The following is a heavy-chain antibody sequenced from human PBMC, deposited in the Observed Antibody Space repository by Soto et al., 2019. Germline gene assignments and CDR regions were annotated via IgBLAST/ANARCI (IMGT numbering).Heavy chain of an antibody. CDR2: IYYSGST. CDR3: ARDDWNYVGYYYGMDV. V-gene: IGHV4-30-4*01. J-gene: IGHJ6*02. D-gene: IGHD1-7*01. Sequence: SETLSLTCTVSGGSISSGDYYWSWIRQPPGKGLEWIGYIYYSGSTYYNPSLKSRVTISVDTSKNQFSLKLSSVTAADTAVYYCARDDWNYVGYYYGMDVWGQGTTVTVSS. CDR1: GGSISSGDYY.